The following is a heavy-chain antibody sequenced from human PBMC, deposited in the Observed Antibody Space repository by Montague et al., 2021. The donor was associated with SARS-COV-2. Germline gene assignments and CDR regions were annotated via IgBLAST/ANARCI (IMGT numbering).Heavy chain of an antibody. CDR3: AGAVGPYFYYGMDV. V-gene: IGHV3-74*01. CDR2: INHDGSIA. J-gene: IGHJ6*02. D-gene: IGHD3-9*01. Sequence: SLRLSCAASGITFNTYWMHWVRLVVGNGLVWVSRINHDGSIATYADPVKGRFAISRDNAKNTLFLQMNSLTVEDTAVYYCAGAVGPYFYYGMDVWGQGTTVTVS. CDR1: GITFNTYW.